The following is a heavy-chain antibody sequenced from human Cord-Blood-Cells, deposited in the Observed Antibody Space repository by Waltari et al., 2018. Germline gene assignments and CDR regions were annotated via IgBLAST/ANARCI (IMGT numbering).Heavy chain of an antibody. CDR3: ASHGSGDYYYYYGMDV. CDR1: GGSIRSSNW. Sequence: QVQLQESGPGLVKPSGTLSLTCAVSGGSIRSSNWWSWVRQPPGKGLEWIGEIYNSGSTNYNPSLKSRVTISVDKSKNQFSLKLSSVTAADTAVYYCASHGSGDYYYYYGMDVWGQGTTVTVSS. J-gene: IGHJ6*02. D-gene: IGHD4-17*01. CDR2: IYNSGST. V-gene: IGHV4-4*02.